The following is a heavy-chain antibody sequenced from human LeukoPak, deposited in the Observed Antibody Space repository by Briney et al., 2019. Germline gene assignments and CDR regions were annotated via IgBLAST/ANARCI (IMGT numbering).Heavy chain of an antibody. CDR1: GYTFTGYY. V-gene: IGHV1-2*02. D-gene: IGHD4-17*01. Sequence: ALVKVSCKASGYTFTGYYMHWVRQAPGQGLEWMGWINPNSGGTNYAQKFQGRVTMTRDTSISTAYMELSRLRSDDTAVYYCARLKIMTTVTTPFDYWGQGTLVTVSS. J-gene: IGHJ4*02. CDR3: ARLKIMTTVTTPFDY. CDR2: INPNSGGT.